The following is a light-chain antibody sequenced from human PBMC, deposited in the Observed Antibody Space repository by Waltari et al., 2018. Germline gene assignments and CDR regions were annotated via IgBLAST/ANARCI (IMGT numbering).Light chain of an antibody. V-gene: IGKV1-9*01. Sequence: DIQLTQSPSFLSAYVGDRVTITCRASQGISNYLAWYQQKPGKAPKLLISAASTLQSGVPSRFSGSGSETEFTLTIISLQPEDFATSFCLQLNSSPLTFGGGTNVEIK. CDR3: LQLNSSPLT. CDR2: AAS. J-gene: IGKJ4*01. CDR1: QGISNY.